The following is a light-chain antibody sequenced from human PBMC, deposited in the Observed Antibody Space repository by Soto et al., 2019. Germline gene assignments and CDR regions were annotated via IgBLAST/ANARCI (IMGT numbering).Light chain of an antibody. CDR1: SSDVGGYNY. CDR3: SSYTSSDSLVV. Sequence: QSALTQPASVSGSPGQSITISCTGTSSDVGGYNYVSWYQQHPGKAPKLMIYEVSNWPAGVSHRFSGSKSGDTASLTISGLPAEDEGDYFCSSYTSSDSLVVFGGGTKLTVL. CDR2: EVS. V-gene: IGLV2-14*01. J-gene: IGLJ2*01.